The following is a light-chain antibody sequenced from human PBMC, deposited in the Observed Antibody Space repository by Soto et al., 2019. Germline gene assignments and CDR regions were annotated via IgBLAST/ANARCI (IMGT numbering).Light chain of an antibody. CDR2: AAS. CDR3: QQSYSTPWT. V-gene: IGKV1-39*01. Sequence: DIQMTQSPSSLSASVEDRVIITCRASQSISNHLNWYQQKPGKAPKLLIFAASSLQSGVPSRFSGSRSGPDFTLTISSLQPEDSATYYCQQSYSTPWTFGQGTKVDI. CDR1: QSISNH. J-gene: IGKJ1*01.